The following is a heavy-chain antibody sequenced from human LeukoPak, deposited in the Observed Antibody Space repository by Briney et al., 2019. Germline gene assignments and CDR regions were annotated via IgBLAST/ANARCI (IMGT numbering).Heavy chain of an antibody. CDR3: AREGSGYLGVYYFDY. CDR1: GYTFTSYY. Sequence: ASVKVSCKASGYTFTSYYMHWVRLAPGQGLEWMGIINPTGGSTSYAQKFQGRVTMTRDTSTSTVYMELSSLRAEDTAVYCCAREGSGYLGVYYFDYWGQGTLVTVSS. CDR2: INPTGGST. D-gene: IGHD3-3*01. J-gene: IGHJ4*02. V-gene: IGHV1-46*01.